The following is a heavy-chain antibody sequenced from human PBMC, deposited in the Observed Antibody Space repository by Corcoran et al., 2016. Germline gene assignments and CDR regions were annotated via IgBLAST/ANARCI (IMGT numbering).Heavy chain of an antibody. V-gene: IGHV1-18*01. D-gene: IGHD3-22*01. J-gene: IGHJ4*02. CDR1: GYTFTSYG. CDR3: ARGYYDSSGYYPGGPTPLDY. CDR2: ISAYNGNT. Sequence: QVQLVQSGAEVKKPGASVKVSCKASGYTFTSYGISWVRQAPGQGLEWMGWISAYNGNTNYARKPQGRVTMTTDTSTSTAYMELRSLRSDDTAVYYCARGYYDSSGYYPGGPTPLDYWGQGTLVTVSS.